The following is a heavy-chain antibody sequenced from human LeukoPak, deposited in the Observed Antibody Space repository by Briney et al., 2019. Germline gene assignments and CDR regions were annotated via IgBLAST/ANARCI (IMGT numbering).Heavy chain of an antibody. CDR2: IKQDGSEK. D-gene: IGHD4/OR15-4a*01. V-gene: IGHV3-7*03. J-gene: IGHJ4*02. CDR3: ARDIGMPWGYGDLDY. CDR1: GFTFSSYW. Sequence: GGSLRLSCAASGFTFSSYWMSWVRQAPGKGLEWVANIKQDGSEKYYVDSVKGRFTISRDNAKNSLYLQMNSLRAEDTALYYCARDIGMPWGYGDLDYWGQGTLVTVSS.